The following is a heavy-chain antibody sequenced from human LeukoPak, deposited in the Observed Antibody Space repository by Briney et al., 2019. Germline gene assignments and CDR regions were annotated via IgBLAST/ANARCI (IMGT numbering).Heavy chain of an antibody. CDR3: ARGGGRFEY. V-gene: IGHV3-7*01. D-gene: IGHD2-15*01. CDR2: IKEDGSDK. Sequence: GGSLRLSCAASGFTFSNYWMNWVRQAPGKGLEWVANIKEDGSDKNYVDSVKGRFTISRDNAKNSLYLQMSSLRAEDTAVYFCARGGGRFEYWGQGNLVTVSS. CDR1: GFTFSNYW. J-gene: IGHJ4*02.